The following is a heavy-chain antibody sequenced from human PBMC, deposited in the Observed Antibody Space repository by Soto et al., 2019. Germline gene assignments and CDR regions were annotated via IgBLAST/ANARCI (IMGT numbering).Heavy chain of an antibody. V-gene: IGHV1-69*13. D-gene: IGHD5-18*01. Sequence: SVKVSCKASGGTFSSYAISWVRQAPGQGLEWMGGIIPIFGTANYAQKFQGRVKITADESTSTAYMELSSLRSEDTAVYYCARDGYSGYSYGPGYYYYGMDVWGQGTNVKVSS. CDR2: IIPIFGTA. CDR3: ARDGYSGYSYGPGYYYYGMDV. J-gene: IGHJ6*01. CDR1: GGTFSSYA.